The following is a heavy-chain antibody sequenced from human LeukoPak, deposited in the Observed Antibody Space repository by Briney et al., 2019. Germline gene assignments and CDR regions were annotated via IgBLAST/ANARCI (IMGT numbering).Heavy chain of an antibody. D-gene: IGHD6-19*01. CDR2: MSGSGGST. Sequence: GGSLRLSCAASGFTFSSYAMSWVRQAPGKGLEWVSSMSGSGGSTYYADSVRGRFTISRDNSKNTLYLQMNNLRAEDTALYYCAKNQGQWLVPVDYWGQGTLVTVSS. CDR3: AKNQGQWLVPVDY. V-gene: IGHV3-23*01. J-gene: IGHJ4*02. CDR1: GFTFSSYA.